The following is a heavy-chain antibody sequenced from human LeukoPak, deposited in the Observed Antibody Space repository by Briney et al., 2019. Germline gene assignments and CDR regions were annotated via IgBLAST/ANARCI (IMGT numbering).Heavy chain of an antibody. J-gene: IGHJ4*02. CDR3: ARGLNWDFDY. CDR1: GDSVSSHSVT. V-gene: IGHV6-1*01. Sequence: SQTLSLTCAISGDSVSSHSVTWNWIRPSPSRGLEWLGRTYYRSRRYNDDALSVRGRITVNPDTSKNQLSLQLNSVTPEDTAVYYCARGLNWDFDYWGQGTLVTVSS. CDR2: TYYRSRRYN. D-gene: IGHD7-27*01.